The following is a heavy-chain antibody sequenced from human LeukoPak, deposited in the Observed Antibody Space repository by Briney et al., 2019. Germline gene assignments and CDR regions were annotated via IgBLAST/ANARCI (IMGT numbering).Heavy chain of an antibody. J-gene: IGHJ5*02. Sequence: GGSLRLSCAAPGFTFSSYARSWVRQAPGKGLEWVSAISGRGGSTYYADSVKGRFTISRDNSKNTLYLQMNSLRAEDTAVYYCAREVHVAAAGNWFDPWGQGTLVTVSS. CDR3: AREVHVAAAGNWFDP. V-gene: IGHV3-23*01. CDR1: GFTFSSYA. D-gene: IGHD6-13*01. CDR2: ISGRGGST.